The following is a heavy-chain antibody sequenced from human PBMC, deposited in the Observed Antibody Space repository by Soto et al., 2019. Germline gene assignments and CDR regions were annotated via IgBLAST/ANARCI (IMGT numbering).Heavy chain of an antibody. Sequence: QVQLVQSGAEVKKPGASVKVSCKASGYTFTSYGISWVRQAPGQGLEWMGWISTYNGNTKYAQKLQGRVTMTTDTSTRPAYMELRSLRSDDSAVFYCAREMVRGVGSDYWGQGTLVTVSS. CDR2: ISTYNGNT. J-gene: IGHJ4*02. CDR1: GYTFTSYG. D-gene: IGHD3-10*01. CDR3: AREMVRGVGSDY. V-gene: IGHV1-18*01.